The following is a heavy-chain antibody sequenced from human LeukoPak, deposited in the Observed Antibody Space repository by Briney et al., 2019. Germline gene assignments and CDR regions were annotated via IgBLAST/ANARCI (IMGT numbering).Heavy chain of an antibody. J-gene: IGHJ4*02. Sequence: GSLRLSCAASGFTFSDYYMSWIRQAPGKGLEWIGSIYHSGSTYYNPSLKSRVTISVDTSKNQFSLKLSSVTAADTAVYYCARDLKSSSWYEFDYWGQGTLVTVSS. D-gene: IGHD6-13*01. CDR1: GFTFSDYY. CDR2: IYHSGST. CDR3: ARDLKSSSWYEFDY. V-gene: IGHV4-38-2*02.